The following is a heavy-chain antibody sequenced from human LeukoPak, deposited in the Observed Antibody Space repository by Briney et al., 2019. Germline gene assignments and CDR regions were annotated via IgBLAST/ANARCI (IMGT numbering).Heavy chain of an antibody. CDR1: GFTFSSYW. CDR2: IKQDGSEK. V-gene: IGHV3-7*01. J-gene: IGHJ4*02. D-gene: IGHD1-26*01. Sequence: QSGGSLRLSCAASGFTFSSYWMSWVRQAPGKGLEWVANIKQDGSEKYYVDSVKGRFTISRDNAKNSLYLQMNSLRAEDTAVYYCARDLLVSGSWPIDYWGQGTLVTVSS. CDR3: ARDLLVSGSWPIDY.